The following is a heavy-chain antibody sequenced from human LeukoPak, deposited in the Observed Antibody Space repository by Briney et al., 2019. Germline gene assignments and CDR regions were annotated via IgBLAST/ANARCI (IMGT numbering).Heavy chain of an antibody. V-gene: IGHV4-59*08. Sequence: PSETLSLTCTVSGGSIRGYYWSWIRQPPGKGLEWIGYIYYSRSTNYNPSLQSRVTISVDTSKNQFSLNLTSVTAADTAVYYCARYGSGTYPRFDYWGQGILVTVSS. CDR3: ARYGSGTYPRFDY. J-gene: IGHJ4*02. D-gene: IGHD3-10*01. CDR2: IYYSRST. CDR1: GGSIRGYY.